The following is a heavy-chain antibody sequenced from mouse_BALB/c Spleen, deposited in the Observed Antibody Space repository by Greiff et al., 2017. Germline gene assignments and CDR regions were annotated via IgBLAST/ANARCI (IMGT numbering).Heavy chain of an antibody. J-gene: IGHJ2*01. CDR3: ARGAARATHDY. Sequence: VQLKQSGPELVKPGASVKMSCKASGYTFTSYVMHWVKQKPGQGLEWIGYINPYNDGTKYNEKFKGKATLTSDKSSSTAYMELSSLTSEDSAVYYCARGAARATHDYWGQGTTLTVSS. CDR1: GYTFTSYV. CDR2: INPYNDGT. V-gene: IGHV1-14*01. D-gene: IGHD3-1*01.